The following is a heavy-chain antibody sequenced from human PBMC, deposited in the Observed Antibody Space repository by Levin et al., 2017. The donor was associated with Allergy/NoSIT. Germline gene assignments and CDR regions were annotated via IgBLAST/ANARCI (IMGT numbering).Heavy chain of an antibody. CDR3: ARGAVVVVAADMNYFDY. D-gene: IGHD2-15*01. J-gene: IGHJ4*02. V-gene: IGHV3-7*04. CDR1: GFTFSSYW. Sequence: GESLKISCAASGFTFSSYWMSWVRQAPGKGLEWVANIKQDGSEKYYVDSVKGRFTISRDNAKNSLYLQMNSLRAEDTAVYYCARGAVVVVAADMNYFDYWGQGTLVTVSS. CDR2: IKQDGSEK.